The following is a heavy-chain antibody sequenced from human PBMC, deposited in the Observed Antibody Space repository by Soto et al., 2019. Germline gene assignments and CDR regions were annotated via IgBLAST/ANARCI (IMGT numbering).Heavy chain of an antibody. V-gene: IGHV1-18*01. Sequence: ASVKVSCKASGYTFTSYGISWVRQAPGQGLEWMGWISAYNGNTNYAQKLQGRVTMTTDTSTSTAYMELRSLRSDDTAVYYCARVHSHPEYSGYVPKKDARNQGHFDYWGQGTLVTVSS. J-gene: IGHJ4*02. CDR3: ARVHSHPEYSGYVPKKDARNQGHFDY. CDR1: GYTFTSYG. CDR2: ISAYNGNT. D-gene: IGHD5-12*01.